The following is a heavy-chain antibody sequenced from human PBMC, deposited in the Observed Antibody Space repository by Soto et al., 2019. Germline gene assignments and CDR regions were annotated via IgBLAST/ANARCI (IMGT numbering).Heavy chain of an antibody. V-gene: IGHV1-69*13. D-gene: IGHD5-12*01. CDR1: GGTFSSYA. Sequence: GASVKVSCKASGGTFSSYAMSWVRQAPGQGLEWMGGIIPIFGTANYPQKCQSRVTTTADESTSTAYMELSSLRSEDTAVYYCARAIGYSGYDSWGQGTLVTVSS. CDR2: IIPIFGTA. CDR3: ARAIGYSGYDS. J-gene: IGHJ5*02.